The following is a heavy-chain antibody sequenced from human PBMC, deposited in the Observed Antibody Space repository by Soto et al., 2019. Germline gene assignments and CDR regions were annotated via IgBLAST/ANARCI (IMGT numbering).Heavy chain of an antibody. J-gene: IGHJ6*02. D-gene: IGHD2-21*01. CDR3: AADPYCGSAPGCSALDA. CDR1: GYRFTSSG. CDR2: ISAYNGNK. Sequence: QVHLVQSGGEVKKPGASVKVSCKASGYRFTSSGFSWVRQAPGQGLEWMGWISAYNGNKIYAQMFKGRVTMTTDTSTSTAYMELGSLRSDDTAVYYCAADPYCGSAPGCSALDAWGQGTSVTVSS. V-gene: IGHV1-18*04.